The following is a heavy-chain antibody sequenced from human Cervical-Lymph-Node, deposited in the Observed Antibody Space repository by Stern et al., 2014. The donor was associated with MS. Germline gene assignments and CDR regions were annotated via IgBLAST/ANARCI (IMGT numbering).Heavy chain of an antibody. V-gene: IGHV1-69*12. D-gene: IGHD6-6*01. CDR3: ASPTSIAARPYYYYGMDV. J-gene: IGHJ6*02. CDR2: IIPIFGTA. Sequence: QDQLVQSGAEVKKPGSSVKVSCKASGGTFSSYAISWVRQAPGQGLEWMGGIIPIFGTANYAQKVQGRVTITADESTSTAYMELSSLRSEDTAVYYCASPTSIAARPYYYYGMDVWGQGTTVTVSS. CDR1: GGTFSSYA.